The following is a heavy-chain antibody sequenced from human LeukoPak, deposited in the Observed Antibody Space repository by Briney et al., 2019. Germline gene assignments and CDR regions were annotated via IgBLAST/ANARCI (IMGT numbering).Heavy chain of an antibody. CDR1: GFTFSSYE. D-gene: IGHD3-16*01. Sequence: GGSLRLSCAASGFTFSSYEMNWVRQAPGKGLEWISYISSGGSAIYYADSVKGRFTISRDNSKNTLYLQMNSLRAEDTAVYYCARVDYDYVWGSYSLDYWGQGTLVTVSS. J-gene: IGHJ4*02. CDR2: ISSGGSAI. CDR3: ARVDYDYVWGSYSLDY. V-gene: IGHV3-48*03.